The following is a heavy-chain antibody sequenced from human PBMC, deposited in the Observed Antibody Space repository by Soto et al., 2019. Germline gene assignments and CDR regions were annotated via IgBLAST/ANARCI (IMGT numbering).Heavy chain of an antibody. D-gene: IGHD1-1*01. CDR1: GFTFSIYA. V-gene: IGHV3-23*01. J-gene: IGHJ5*02. Sequence: PGGSLRLSCAASGFTFSIYAMSWVRQAPGQGMEWVSSVSGSGGSTYCADSVKGRFIISRDNSKNTLYLQMRTLRAEDTAVYYCEKDLRPGTTGCFDVWGQGALVTVSS. CDR3: EKDLRPGTTGCFDV. CDR2: VSGSGGST.